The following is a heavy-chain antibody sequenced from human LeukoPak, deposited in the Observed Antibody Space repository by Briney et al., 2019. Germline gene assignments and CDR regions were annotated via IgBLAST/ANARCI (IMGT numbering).Heavy chain of an antibody. CDR3: ARGQQQLDPFDY. Sequence: SETLSLTCAVYGGSFSGYYWSWIRQPPGKGLEWIGEINHSGSTNYNPSLKSRVTISVDTSKNQFSLKLSSVTAADTAVHYCARGQQQLDPFDYWGQGTLVTVSS. J-gene: IGHJ4*02. CDR1: GGSFSGYY. V-gene: IGHV4-34*01. D-gene: IGHD6-13*01. CDR2: INHSGST.